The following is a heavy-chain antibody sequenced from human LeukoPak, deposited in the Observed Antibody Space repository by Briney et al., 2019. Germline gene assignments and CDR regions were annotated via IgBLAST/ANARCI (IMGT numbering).Heavy chain of an antibody. CDR3: AKDKAGSTVYFFDY. CDR1: GFTFSSYA. CDR2: ISGSGVDT. Sequence: GGSLRLSCAASGFTFSSYAMTWVRQAPGKGLEWVSAISGSGVDTYYADSVKGRFTISRDNSKNSLYLQLNSLRAEDTAVYYCAKDKAGSTVYFFDYWGQGTLVTVSS. D-gene: IGHD6-13*01. J-gene: IGHJ4*02. V-gene: IGHV3-23*01.